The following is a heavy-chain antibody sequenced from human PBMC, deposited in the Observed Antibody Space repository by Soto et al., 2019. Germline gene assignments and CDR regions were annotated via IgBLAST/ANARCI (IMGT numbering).Heavy chain of an antibody. Sequence: QVQLQESGPGLVKPSQTLSLTCTVSGGSISSGDYYWSWIRQPPGQGLEWIGYIYYSGSTYYNPSLKSRVTISVDTSKNQFSLKLSSVTAADTAVYYCARAGFIAVAGTAGFDPWGQGTLVTVSS. J-gene: IGHJ5*02. CDR2: IYYSGST. D-gene: IGHD6-19*01. CDR1: GGSISSGDYY. V-gene: IGHV4-30-4*01. CDR3: ARAGFIAVAGTAGFDP.